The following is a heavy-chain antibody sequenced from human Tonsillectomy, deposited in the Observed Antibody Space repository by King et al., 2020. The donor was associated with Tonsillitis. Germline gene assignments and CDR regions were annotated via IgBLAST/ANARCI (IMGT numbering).Heavy chain of an antibody. Sequence: VQLVESGGGFIQPGGSLRLSCAASGFTFNNYAMNWVRQAPGKGLEWVSGISGSGGSTYYADSVKGRFTISRDNSKNTLYLQMNSLRAEDTAVYYCAKAARVMVGARSWYYHYYMDVWGKGTTVTVSS. CDR1: GFTFNNYA. CDR2: ISGSGGST. D-gene: IGHD1-26*01. J-gene: IGHJ6*03. CDR3: AKAARVMVGARSWYYHYYMDV. V-gene: IGHV3-23*04.